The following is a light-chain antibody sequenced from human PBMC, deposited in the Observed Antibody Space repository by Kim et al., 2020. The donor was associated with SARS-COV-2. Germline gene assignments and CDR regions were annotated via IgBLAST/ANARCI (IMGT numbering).Light chain of an antibody. V-gene: IGLV2-14*03. CDR1: SSDVGGYNY. Sequence: QSITISCTGTSSDVGGYNYVSWYQQHPGKAPKLMIYDVSNRPSGVSNRFSGSKSGTSASLVISGVRSEDEADYYCATWDDSLSGWVFGGGTQLTVL. CDR3: ATWDDSLSGWV. CDR2: DVS. J-gene: IGLJ3*02.